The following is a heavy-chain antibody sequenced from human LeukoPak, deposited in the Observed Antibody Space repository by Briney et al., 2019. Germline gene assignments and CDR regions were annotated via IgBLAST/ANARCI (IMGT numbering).Heavy chain of an antibody. J-gene: IGHJ4*02. V-gene: IGHV4-59*08. CDR1: GGSISSYY. Sequence: SETLSLTCTVSGGSISSYYWSWIRQPPGKGLEWIGYIYYSGSTNYNPSLKSRVTISVDTSKNQFSLKLSSVAAADTAMYYCATSPYCSSTSCQDYWGQGTLVTVSP. CDR2: IYYSGST. D-gene: IGHD2-2*01. CDR3: ATSPYCSSTSCQDY.